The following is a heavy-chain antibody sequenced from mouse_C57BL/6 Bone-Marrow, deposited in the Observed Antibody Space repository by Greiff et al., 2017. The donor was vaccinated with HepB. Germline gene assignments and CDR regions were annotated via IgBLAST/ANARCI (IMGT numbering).Heavy chain of an antibody. V-gene: IGHV1-55*01. D-gene: IGHD1-1*01. J-gene: IGHJ3*01. CDR2: IYPGSGST. Sequence: QVHVKQSGAELVKPGASVKMSCKASGYTFTSYWITWVKQRPGQGLEWIGDIYPGSGSTNYNEKFKSKATLTVDTSSSTAYMQLSSLTSEDSAVYYCARWGGSRDAYWGQGTLVTVSA. CDR1: GYTFTSYW. CDR3: ARWGGSRDAY.